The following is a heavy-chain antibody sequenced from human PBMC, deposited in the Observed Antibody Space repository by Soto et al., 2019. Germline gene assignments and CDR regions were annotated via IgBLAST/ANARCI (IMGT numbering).Heavy chain of an antibody. V-gene: IGHV2-5*02. CDR2: IYWDNDR. Sequence: QITLKESGPLLVEPTQTLTLTCSFSGFSLTTGGVGVGWLRQAPGKALECLGIIYWDNDRRYNPSLKERLTXXXXXXXXXXXXXXXXXXXXXXXXXXXXXXXXXXXXXXXGXFDTWGQGTLVTVS. CDR1: GFSLTTGGVG. CDR3: XXXXXXXXXXXXGXFDT. J-gene: IGHJ5*02.